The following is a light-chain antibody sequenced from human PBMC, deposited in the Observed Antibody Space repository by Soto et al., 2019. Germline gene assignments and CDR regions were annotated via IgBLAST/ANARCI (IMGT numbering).Light chain of an antibody. Sequence: DIPMTQSPSSLSASIGDRVTIACRASQSISNFLNWYQHKPGKAPKLLIYAASTLQSGVPSRFSGSGAGTDFTLTISSLQPEDFATYYCQQSYGTPRFGQGTKVEFK. CDR3: QQSYGTPR. J-gene: IGKJ1*01. CDR1: QSISNF. CDR2: AAS. V-gene: IGKV1-39*01.